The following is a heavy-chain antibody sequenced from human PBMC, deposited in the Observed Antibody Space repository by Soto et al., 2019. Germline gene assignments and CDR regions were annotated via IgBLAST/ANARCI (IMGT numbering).Heavy chain of an antibody. CDR3: ARDRSSSDY. Sequence: ASVKVSCKTSGYTFTNYGISWVRQAPGQGLEWMGWISAYNGHTDYAQKFQGRVTVTTDTSTSTVYMELTRLSLDDTAVYYCARDRSSSDYWGQGTLVTVSS. J-gene: IGHJ4*02. V-gene: IGHV1-18*01. CDR2: ISAYNGHT. CDR1: GYTFTNYG. D-gene: IGHD3-10*01.